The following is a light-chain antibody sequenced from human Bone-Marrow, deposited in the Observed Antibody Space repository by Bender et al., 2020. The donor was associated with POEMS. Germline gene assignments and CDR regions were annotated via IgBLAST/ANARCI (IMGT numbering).Light chain of an antibody. Sequence: QSVLTQPPSASGTPGQSVTISCSGTSSNFGNNAANWYQHVPGTAPKLLIYSNNQRPSGVPDRFSASTSGTSASLAISGLHSDDDADYYCSSWDDSLNGWVFGGGTELTVL. CDR1: SSNFGNNA. V-gene: IGLV1-44*01. J-gene: IGLJ3*02. CDR3: SSWDDSLNGWV. CDR2: SNN.